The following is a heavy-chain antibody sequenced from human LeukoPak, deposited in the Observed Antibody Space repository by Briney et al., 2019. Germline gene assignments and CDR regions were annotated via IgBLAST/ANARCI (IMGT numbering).Heavy chain of an antibody. CDR3: ARDWPTIAAAGTIPEYFQH. Sequence: GGSLRLSCAASGFTFSSYSMNWVRQAPGKGLEWVSSISSSSSYIYYADSVKGRFAISRDNAKNSLYLQMSSLRAEDTAVYYCARDWPTIAAAGTIPEYFQHWGQGTLVTVSS. CDR1: GFTFSSYS. CDR2: ISSSSSYI. V-gene: IGHV3-21*01. J-gene: IGHJ1*01. D-gene: IGHD6-13*01.